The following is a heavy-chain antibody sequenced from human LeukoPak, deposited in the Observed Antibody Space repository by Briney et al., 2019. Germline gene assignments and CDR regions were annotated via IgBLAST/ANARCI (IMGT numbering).Heavy chain of an antibody. CDR1: GGSISSGGYY. CDR2: INHSGST. Sequence: SETLSLTCTVSGGSISSGGYYWSWIRQPPGKGLEWIGEINHSGSTNYNPSLKSRVTISVDTSKNQFSLKLSSVTAADTAVYYCARGFYPDYGDLLFDYWGQGTLVTVSS. CDR3: ARGFYPDYGDLLFDY. J-gene: IGHJ4*02. D-gene: IGHD4-17*01. V-gene: IGHV4-39*07.